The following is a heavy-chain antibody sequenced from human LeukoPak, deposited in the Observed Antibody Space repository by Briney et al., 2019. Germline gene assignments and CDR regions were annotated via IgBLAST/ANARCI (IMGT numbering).Heavy chain of an antibody. CDR1: GYTFTSYA. CDR2: IIPIIGTA. Sequence: ASVKVSCKASGYTFTSYAMNWVRQAPGQGLEWMGGIIPIIGTANNAQKFQGRVTITADTSTSTAYMELSSLRSEDTAVYYCARDYLEYGDYGHGTWGQGTLVTVSS. CDR3: ARDYLEYGDYGHGT. D-gene: IGHD4-17*01. J-gene: IGHJ5*02. V-gene: IGHV1-69*06.